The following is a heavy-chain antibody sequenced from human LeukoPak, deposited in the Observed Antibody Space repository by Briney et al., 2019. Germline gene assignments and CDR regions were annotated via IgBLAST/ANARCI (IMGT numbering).Heavy chain of an antibody. J-gene: IGHJ4*02. CDR3: ARDFIAAFFDY. CDR1: GFTFSSYA. V-gene: IGHV3-30*04. Sequence: GGSLTLSCAASGFTFSSYAMHWVRQAPGKGLEWVAVISYDGSNKYYADSVKGRFTISRDNSKNTLYLQMNSLRAEDTAVYYCARDFIAAFFDYWGQGTLVTVSS. CDR2: ISYDGSNK. D-gene: IGHD6-13*01.